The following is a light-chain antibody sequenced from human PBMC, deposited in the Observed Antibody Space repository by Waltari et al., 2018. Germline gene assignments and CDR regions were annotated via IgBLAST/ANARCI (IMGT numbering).Light chain of an antibody. CDR1: QSVLYNYDNKND. V-gene: IGKV4-1*01. CDR2: WAS. Sequence: DIVMTQSPDSLPVSLGERATINCKSSQSVLYNYDNKNDLAWYQHKPGQPPKLLIYWASTRQAGVPDRFIGSGSGTDFTLTISSLQAEDVAVYYCQQYYTTPYTFGQGTKLEI. CDR3: QQYYTTPYT. J-gene: IGKJ2*01.